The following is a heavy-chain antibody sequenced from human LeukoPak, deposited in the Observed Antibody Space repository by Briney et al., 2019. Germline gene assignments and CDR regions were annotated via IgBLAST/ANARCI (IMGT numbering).Heavy chain of an antibody. CDR1: GGSISSYY. D-gene: IGHD6-19*01. CDR3: ARSQWLAYYFDY. CDR2: IYYSGST. V-gene: IGHV4-59*08. Sequence: SETLSLTCTVSGGSISSYYWSWIRQPPGKGLEWIGYIYYSGSTNYNPSLKRRVTISVDTSKNQFSLKLSSVTAADTALYYCARSQWLAYYFDYWGQGTLVTVSS. J-gene: IGHJ4*02.